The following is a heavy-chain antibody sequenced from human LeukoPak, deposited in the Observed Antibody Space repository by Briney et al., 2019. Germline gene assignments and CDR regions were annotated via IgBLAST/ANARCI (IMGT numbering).Heavy chain of an antibody. CDR2: IIPIFGTA. V-gene: IGHV1-69*13. CDR1: GGTFSSYA. J-gene: IGHJ6*02. D-gene: IGHD2-2*01. CDR3: ARAAKEGLSAYYYYGMDV. Sequence: SVKVSCKASGGTFSSYAISWVRQAPGQGLEWMGGIIPIFGTANYAQKFQGRVTITADESTSTAYMELSSLRSEDTAVYYCARAAKEGLSAYYYYGMDVWGQGTTVTVSS.